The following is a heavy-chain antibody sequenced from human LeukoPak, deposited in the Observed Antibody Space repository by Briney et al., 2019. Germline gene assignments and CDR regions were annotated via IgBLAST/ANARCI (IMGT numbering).Heavy chain of an antibody. CDR1: GYSFTSYW. CDR2: IYPGDSDT. Sequence: GESLKISWKGSGYSFTSYWIGWVRQMPGKGLEWMGSIYPGDSDTRYSPSFQGQVTISADKSISTAYLQWSSLKASDTAMYYCARPNCSGGSCYDVIFDYWGQGTLVTVSS. CDR3: ARPNCSGGSCYDVIFDY. V-gene: IGHV5-51*01. J-gene: IGHJ4*02. D-gene: IGHD2-15*01.